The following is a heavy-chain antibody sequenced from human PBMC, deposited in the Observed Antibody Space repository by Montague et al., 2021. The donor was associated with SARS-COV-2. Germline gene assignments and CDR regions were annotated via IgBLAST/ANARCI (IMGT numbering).Heavy chain of an antibody. V-gene: IGHV4-59*03. CDR2: YSGTT. Sequence: YSGTTTYNPSLESRLTISRDTSKNQFSLSLASVTAADTALYYCAEVPLMRGHWFLDPWGLGTLVSVAS. D-gene: IGHD2-8*01. J-gene: IGHJ2*01. CDR3: AEVPLMRGHWFLDP.